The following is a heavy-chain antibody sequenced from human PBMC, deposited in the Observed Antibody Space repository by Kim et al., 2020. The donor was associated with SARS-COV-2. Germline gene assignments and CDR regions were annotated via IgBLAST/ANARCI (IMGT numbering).Heavy chain of an antibody. Sequence: GGSLRLSCAASGFTFNSYGMHWVRQAPGKGLEWVAVISDDGSNKYYADSLKGRLTISRDNSKNTLYLQINSLRAEDTAVYYCAKDRKVRYSSGLFYYYYGMDVWGQGTTVTVSS. D-gene: IGHD5-18*01. CDR2: ISDDGSNK. CDR1: GFTFNSYG. V-gene: IGHV3-30*18. CDR3: AKDRKVRYSSGLFYYYYGMDV. J-gene: IGHJ6*02.